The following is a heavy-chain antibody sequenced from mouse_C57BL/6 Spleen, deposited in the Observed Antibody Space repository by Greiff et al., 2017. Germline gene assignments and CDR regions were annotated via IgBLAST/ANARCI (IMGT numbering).Heavy chain of an antibody. Sequence: EVQLVESGPVLVKPGASVKMSCKASGYTFTDYYMNWVKQSHGKSLEWIGVIYPYNGGPSYKQKFKGKATLTVDKSSSTAYMELNSLTSEDSAVXYCARSGGYFWDYWGRGSALRVSS. V-gene: IGHV1-19*01. CDR1: GYTFTDYY. CDR2: IYPYNGGP. D-gene: IGHD2-3*01. J-gene: IGHJ2*01. CDR3: ARSGGYFWDY.